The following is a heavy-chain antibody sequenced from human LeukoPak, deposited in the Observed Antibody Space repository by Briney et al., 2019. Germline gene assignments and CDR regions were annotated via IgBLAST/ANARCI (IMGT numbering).Heavy chain of an antibody. Sequence: SETLSLTCTVSGGSISSYYWSWIRQPPGKGLEWIGYIYYSGSTNYNPSLKSRVTISVDTSKNQFSLKLNSVTAADTAVYYCARVGYSDYDPGRWFDPWGQGTLVTVSS. D-gene: IGHD5-12*01. CDR2: IYYSGST. CDR3: ARVGYSDYDPGRWFDP. J-gene: IGHJ5*02. CDR1: GGSISSYY. V-gene: IGHV4-59*01.